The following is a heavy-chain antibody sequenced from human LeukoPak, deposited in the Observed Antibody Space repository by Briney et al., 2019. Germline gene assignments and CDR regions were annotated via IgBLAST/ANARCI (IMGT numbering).Heavy chain of an antibody. J-gene: IGHJ5*02. CDR2: IYSGGST. Sequence: SGGSLRLSCAASGFTFSSYGMSWVRQAPGKGLEWVSVIYSGGSTYYADSVKGGFTISRDNSKNTLYLQMNSLRAEDTAVYYCARDNTNYWFDPWGQGTLVTVSS. D-gene: IGHD4-11*01. V-gene: IGHV3-66*01. CDR3: ARDNTNYWFDP. CDR1: GFTFSSYG.